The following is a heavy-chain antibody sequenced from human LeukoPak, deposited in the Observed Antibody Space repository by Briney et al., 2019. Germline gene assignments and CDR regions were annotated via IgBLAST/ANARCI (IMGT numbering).Heavy chain of an antibody. D-gene: IGHD3-3*01. Sequence: PSETLSLTCAVYGGSFSGYYWSWIRQPPGKGLEWIGSIYYSGSTYYNPSLKSRVTISVDTSKNQFSLKLSSVTAADTAVYYCARATPYDFWSFNYYYYYMDVWGKGTTVTVSS. V-gene: IGHV4-34*01. J-gene: IGHJ6*03. CDR3: ARATPYDFWSFNYYYYYMDV. CDR2: IYYSGST. CDR1: GGSFSGYY.